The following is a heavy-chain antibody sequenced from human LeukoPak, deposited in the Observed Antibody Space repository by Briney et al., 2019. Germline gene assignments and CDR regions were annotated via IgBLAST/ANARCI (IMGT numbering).Heavy chain of an antibody. CDR3: ARVLRYCSGGNCYSGGLGYMDV. CDR1: GGSISSYY. Sequence: PSETLSLTCTVSGGSISSYYWSWIRQPPGKGLEWIGYIYYSGSTNYNPSLKSRVTISVDTSKNQFSLKLSSVTAADTAVYYCARVLRYCSGGNCYSGGLGYMDVWGKGTTVTISS. D-gene: IGHD2-15*01. J-gene: IGHJ6*03. CDR2: IYYSGST. V-gene: IGHV4-59*01.